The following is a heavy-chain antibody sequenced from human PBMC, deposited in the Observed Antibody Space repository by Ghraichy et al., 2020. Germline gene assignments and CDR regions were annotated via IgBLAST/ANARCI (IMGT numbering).Heavy chain of an antibody. Sequence: SETLSLTCTVSGGSVSNSGYYWGWIRQPPGKGLEWVGSVSHSGATYYSPSLKGRVTVSADTSKNQFSLKLSSVTAADTAVYYCARLHESRYCTSASCYDIWGQGTTVTVSS. D-gene: IGHD2-2*01. CDR2: VSHSGAT. CDR1: GGSVSNSGYY. J-gene: IGHJ6*02. CDR3: ARLHESRYCTSASCYDI. V-gene: IGHV4-39*01.